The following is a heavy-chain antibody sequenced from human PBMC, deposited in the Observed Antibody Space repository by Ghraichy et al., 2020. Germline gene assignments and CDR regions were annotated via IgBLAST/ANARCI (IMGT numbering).Heavy chain of an antibody. V-gene: IGHV3-30*02. CDR2: IRYDGSNK. CDR3: AKTHEMDYYDSTPYYPGY. Sequence: GGSLRLSCAASGFTFSSYGMHWVRLAPGKGLEWVAFIRYDGSNKHYADSVKGRFTISRDNSKNTLYLQMNSLRAEDTAVYYCAKTHEMDYYDSTPYYPGYWGQGTLVTVSS. D-gene: IGHD3-22*01. J-gene: IGHJ4*02. CDR1: GFTFSSYG.